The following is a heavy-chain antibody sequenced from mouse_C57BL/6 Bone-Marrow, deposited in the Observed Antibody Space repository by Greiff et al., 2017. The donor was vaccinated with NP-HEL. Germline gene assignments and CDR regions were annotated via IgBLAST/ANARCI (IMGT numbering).Heavy chain of an antibody. V-gene: IGHV1-42*01. J-gene: IGHJ2*01. Sequence: EVKLQESGPELVKPGASVKISCKASGYSFTGYYMNWVKQSPEKSLEWIGEINPSTGGTTYNQKFKAKATLTVDKSSSTAYMQLKGLTSEDAAVYYCARGAGKDYWGQGTTLTVSS. CDR3: ARGAGKDY. CDR1: GYSFTGYY. CDR2: INPSTGGT. D-gene: IGHD3-3*01.